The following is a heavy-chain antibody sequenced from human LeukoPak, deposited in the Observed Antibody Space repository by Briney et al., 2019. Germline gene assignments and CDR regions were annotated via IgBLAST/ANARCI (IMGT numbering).Heavy chain of an antibody. V-gene: IGHV3-53*01. CDR1: GFTVSTNY. CDR3: AKGDGYNYGDYFDY. Sequence: GGSLRLSCAASGFTVSTNYMSWVRQAPGKGLEWVSVIYSGGSTYYADSVKGRFTISRDNSRNTLYLQMNSLRAEDTAVYSCAKGDGYNYGDYFDYWGQGTLVTVSS. D-gene: IGHD5-24*01. CDR2: IYSGGST. J-gene: IGHJ4*02.